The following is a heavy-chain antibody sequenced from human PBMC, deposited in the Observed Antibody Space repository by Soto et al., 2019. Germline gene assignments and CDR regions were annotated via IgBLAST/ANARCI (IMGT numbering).Heavy chain of an antibody. V-gene: IGHV3-48*01. J-gene: IGHJ6*02. CDR1: GFTFSSYS. Sequence: EVQLVESGAGLVQPGGSLRLSCAVSGFTFSSYSMNWVRQAPGKGLEWVSYISSGSGTTYYADSVKGRFSISRDNANNSLYLQMSRLRVEDTAVYYCAKIGSYVRVDVWGQGTTVTVSS. CDR3: AKIGSYVRVDV. CDR2: ISSGSGTT. D-gene: IGHD3-10*01.